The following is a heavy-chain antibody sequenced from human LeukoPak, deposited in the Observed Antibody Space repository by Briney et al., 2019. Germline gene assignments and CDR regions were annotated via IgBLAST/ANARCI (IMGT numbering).Heavy chain of an antibody. CDR1: GSTFSSYG. CDR3: ARARYGGYYDY. D-gene: IGHD3-22*01. V-gene: IGHV3-64*02. J-gene: IGHJ4*02. CDR2: ITNNGDRT. Sequence: GGSLRLSCGASGSTFSSYGMHWVRQAPGKGPEYVSAITNNGDRTYYADSVKGRFTTSRDNYKNTLYLEMGSLRPEDTAVYYCARARYGGYYDYWGQGTLVTVSS.